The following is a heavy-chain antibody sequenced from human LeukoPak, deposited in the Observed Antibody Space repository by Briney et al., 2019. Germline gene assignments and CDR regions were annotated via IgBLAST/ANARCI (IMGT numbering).Heavy chain of an antibody. J-gene: IGHJ4*02. Sequence: GQSLNISCTDSAYSFTSYCIGWVRQMPGKGLEWMGIIYPGDSDTRYSPSFQGQVTISAHKSISTPYPKRSSLKTSDIPMPHCARQSASLGSYYFVYWGQGTLVSVCS. CDR2: IYPGDSDT. CDR3: ARQSASLGSYYFVY. CDR1: AYSFTSYC. D-gene: IGHD7-27*01. V-gene: IGHV5-51*01.